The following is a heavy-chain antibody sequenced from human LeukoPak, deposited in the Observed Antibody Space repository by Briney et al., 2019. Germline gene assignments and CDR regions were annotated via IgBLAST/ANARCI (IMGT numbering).Heavy chain of an antibody. CDR3: ARGFDGPNAFDI. CDR1: GGSFTPYY. D-gene: IGHD3-9*01. J-gene: IGHJ3*02. Sequence: SETLSLTCTVSGGSFTPYYWSWIRQPPGKGLEWIGHISYSGSTNYNPSLKSRFTVSIDTSKNQVSLKLSSMTAADTAVYYCARGFDGPNAFDIWGQGTMVTVSS. V-gene: IGHV4-59*01. CDR2: ISYSGST.